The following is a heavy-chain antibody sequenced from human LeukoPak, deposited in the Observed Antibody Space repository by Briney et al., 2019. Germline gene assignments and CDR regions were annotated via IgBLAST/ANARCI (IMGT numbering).Heavy chain of an antibody. CDR2: IYYSGST. D-gene: IGHD1-14*01. CDR3: ARDRNGYFDY. CDR1: GGSISSYY. V-gene: IGHV4-59*01. Sequence: PSETLSLTCTVSGGSISSYYWSWIRQPPGKGLEWIGYIYYSGSTNYNPSLKSRVTISVDTSKNQFSLKLSSVTAADTAVYYCARDRNGYFDYWGQGTLVTVSS. J-gene: IGHJ4*02.